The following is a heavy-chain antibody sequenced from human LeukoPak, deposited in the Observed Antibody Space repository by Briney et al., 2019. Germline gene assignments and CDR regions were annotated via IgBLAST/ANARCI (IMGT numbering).Heavy chain of an antibody. CDR1: GYTFTNDD. D-gene: IGHD3-10*01. J-gene: IGHJ6*02. V-gene: IGHV1-8*01. CDR2: MNPHSDNT. CDR3: ARGRTTLVRTIGGMDV. Sequence: ASVKVSCKASGYTFTNDDIRWVRQATGQGLEWLGWMNPHSDNTAYAQKFQGRVTMTRNTSISTAYMELTSLRSEDTAVYYCARGRTTLVRTIGGMDVWGQGTTVTVSS.